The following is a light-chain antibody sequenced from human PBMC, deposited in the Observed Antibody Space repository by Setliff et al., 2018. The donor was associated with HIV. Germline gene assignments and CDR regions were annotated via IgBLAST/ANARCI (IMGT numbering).Light chain of an antibody. V-gene: IGLV2-14*03. J-gene: IGLJ1*01. CDR2: DVS. CDR3: SSYAGNYTYV. CDR1: SSDVGGYNY. Sequence: QSALAQPASVSGSPGQSITISCTGTSSDVGGYNYVSWYQQHPGKAPKLMIYDVSNRPSGVSNRFSGSKSGNTASLTISGLQAEDEADYYCSSYAGNYTYVFGTGTKV.